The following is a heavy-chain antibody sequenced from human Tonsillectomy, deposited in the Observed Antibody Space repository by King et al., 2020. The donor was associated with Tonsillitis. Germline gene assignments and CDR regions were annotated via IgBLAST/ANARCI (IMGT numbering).Heavy chain of an antibody. Sequence: VQLVQSGAEVKKPGESLRISCKGSGYGFTSYWTSWVRQMLGKGLEWMGRIDPSDSYTNYSPSFQGHVPISADKSISTADLQWSSLQASDTAMYYSARLREQPNHRQTYYYYYMDVWGKGTTVTVSS. CDR2: IDPSDSYT. V-gene: IGHV5-10-1*03. D-gene: IGHD1-14*01. CDR1: GYGFTSYW. J-gene: IGHJ6*03. CDR3: ARLREQPNHRQTYYYYYMDV.